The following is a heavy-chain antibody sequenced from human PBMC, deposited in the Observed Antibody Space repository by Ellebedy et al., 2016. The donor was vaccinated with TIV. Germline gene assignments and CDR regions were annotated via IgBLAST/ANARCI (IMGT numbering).Heavy chain of an antibody. V-gene: IGHV1-8*01. CDR2: MNPKSGDT. J-gene: IGHJ4*02. Sequence: AASVKVSCKASGYTFTNFDINWVRQASGPGLAWMGWMNPKSGDTVYSQQFQGRPTMTTNTPMTTAYMDLTDLTSEDTAVYYCTTGGTKGEDNWGQGTLVIVSS. D-gene: IGHD3-10*01. CDR1: GYTFTNFD. CDR3: TTGGTKGEDN.